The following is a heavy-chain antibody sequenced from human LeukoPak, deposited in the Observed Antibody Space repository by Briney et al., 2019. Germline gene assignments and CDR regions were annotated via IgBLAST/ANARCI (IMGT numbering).Heavy chain of an antibody. V-gene: IGHV1-69*04. J-gene: IGHJ4*02. CDR3: ASPSYDSSGYYGY. D-gene: IGHD3-22*01. CDR1: GGTFSSYA. Sequence: SVKVSCKASGGTFSSYAISWVRQAPGQGLEWMGRIIPILGIANYAQKFQGRVTITADKSTSTAYMELSSLRSEDTAVYYCASPSYDSSGYYGYWGQGTLATVSS. CDR2: IIPILGIA.